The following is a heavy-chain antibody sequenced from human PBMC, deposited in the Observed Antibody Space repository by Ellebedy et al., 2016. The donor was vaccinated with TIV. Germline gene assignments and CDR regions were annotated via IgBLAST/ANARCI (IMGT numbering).Heavy chain of an antibody. J-gene: IGHJ4*02. CDR2: INPNSGGT. CDR3: ARDRRYCSGSSCSFYFDY. V-gene: IGHV1-2*02. D-gene: IGHD2-15*01. CDR1: GYTFTGYY. Sequence: ASVKVSCKASGYTFTGYYMHWVRQAPGQGLEWMGWINPNSGGTNYAQKFQGRVTMTRDTSISTAYMELSRLRSDDTAVYYCARDRRYCSGSSCSFYFDYWGQGTLVTVSS.